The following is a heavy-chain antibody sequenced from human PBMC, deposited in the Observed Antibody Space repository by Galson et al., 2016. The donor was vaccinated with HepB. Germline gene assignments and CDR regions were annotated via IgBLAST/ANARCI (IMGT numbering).Heavy chain of an antibody. V-gene: IGHV4-38-2*02. J-gene: IGHJ4*02. CDR2: VYHTGYT. CDR1: GYTISSGFF. Sequence: SETLSLTCTVSGYTISSGFFWGWIRQAPGKGLEWIGSVYHTGYTYDNPSVKNRVTISVDTSKNQFSLKLSSVTAADTAIYYCARGGIVGKPYFDYWGQGTLVTVSS. D-gene: IGHD1-26*01. CDR3: ARGGIVGKPYFDY.